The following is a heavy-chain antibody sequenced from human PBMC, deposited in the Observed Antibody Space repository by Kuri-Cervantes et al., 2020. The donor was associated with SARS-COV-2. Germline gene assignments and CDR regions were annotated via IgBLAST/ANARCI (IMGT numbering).Heavy chain of an antibody. V-gene: IGHV3-74*01. CDR1: GFTFSSYW. J-gene: IGHJ4*01. CDR2: INSDGGST. D-gene: IGHD1-26*01. CDR3: AREGLVGAISFDS. Sequence: GESLKISCAASGFTFSSYWMHWVRQAPGKGLVWVSRINSDGGSTSYADSVKGRFTISRDNAKNTLYLQMNSLRAEDTAVYYCAREGLVGAISFDSWGHGTLVTVSS.